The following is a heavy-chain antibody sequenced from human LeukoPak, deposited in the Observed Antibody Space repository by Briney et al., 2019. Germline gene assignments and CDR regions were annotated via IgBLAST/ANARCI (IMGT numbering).Heavy chain of an antibody. V-gene: IGHV3-7*05. CDR2: IKYDGSEK. CDR3: ARRNYCDY. J-gene: IGHJ4*02. CDR1: RFTFSSYW. Sequence: GGSLRLSCAASRFTFSSYWMSWVRQAPGKGLEWVAKIKYDGSEKYYVDSVKGRFTISRDNAKNSLFLQMNSLRAEDTAVYYCARRNYCDYWGQGTLVTVSS.